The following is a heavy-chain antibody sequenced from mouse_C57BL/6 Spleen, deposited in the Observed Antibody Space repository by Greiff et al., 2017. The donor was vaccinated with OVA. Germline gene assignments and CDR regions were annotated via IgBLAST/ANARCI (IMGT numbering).Heavy chain of an antibody. CDR1: GYTFTSYW. Sequence: QVQLKQSGAELVRPGSSVKLSCKASGYTFTSYWMHWVKQRPIQGLEWIGNIDPSDSETHYNQKFKDKATLTVDKSSSTAYMQLSSLTSEDSAVYYCARDYSNYGGYFDVWGTGTTVTVSS. CDR2: IDPSDSET. D-gene: IGHD2-5*01. J-gene: IGHJ1*03. V-gene: IGHV1-52*01. CDR3: ARDYSNYGGYFDV.